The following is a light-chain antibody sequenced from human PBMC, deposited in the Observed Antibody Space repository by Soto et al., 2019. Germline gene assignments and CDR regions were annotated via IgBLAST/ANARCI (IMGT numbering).Light chain of an antibody. CDR3: CSYAGSSTWV. CDR1: SSDVGSYNL. V-gene: IGLV2-23*01. Sequence: QSVLTQPASVSGSPGQSITISCTGTSSDVGSYNLVSWYQKHPGKAPKLMIYEDSKRPSGVSNRFSGSKSGNTASLTISGLQTEDEADYYCCSYAGSSTWVFGGGTQLTV. J-gene: IGLJ3*02. CDR2: EDS.